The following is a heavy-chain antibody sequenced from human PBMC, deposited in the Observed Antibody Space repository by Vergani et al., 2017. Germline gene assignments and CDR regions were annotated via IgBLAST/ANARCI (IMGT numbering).Heavy chain of an antibody. V-gene: IGHV4-38-2*01. CDR1: DSSIMTNPY. CDR3: ARHRGSGGFFPSSYFYGMDV. D-gene: IGHD3-10*01. J-gene: IGHJ6*02. Sequence: QVQLQESGPGLVKPSETLTLTCDVSDSSIMTNPYWGWFRQSPGKGLEWIGYIHHSGDTHYNSSLKSRVSISIVSSSKFSLSLTSVTAADTAIYYCARHRGSGGFFPSSYFYGMDVWGHGTTVTVAS. CDR2: IHHSGDT.